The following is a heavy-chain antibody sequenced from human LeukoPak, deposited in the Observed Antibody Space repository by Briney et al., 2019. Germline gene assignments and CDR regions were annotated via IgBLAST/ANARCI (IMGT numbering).Heavy chain of an antibody. Sequence: GGSLRLSCAASGFTFSSSAMSWVRQAPGKGLEWVSAFSGSGGSTYYAGSVKGRFTISRDNSKNTLYLQMNSLRAEDTAVYYCAKSSPPPLSYWGQGTLVTVSS. CDR1: GFTFSSSA. CDR2: FSGSGGST. CDR3: AKSSPPPLSY. V-gene: IGHV3-23*01. J-gene: IGHJ4*02.